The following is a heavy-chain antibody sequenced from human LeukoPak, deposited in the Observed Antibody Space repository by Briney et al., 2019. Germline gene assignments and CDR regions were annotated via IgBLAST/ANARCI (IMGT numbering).Heavy chain of an antibody. CDR2: IYPGDSKI. CDR1: GYTFSIYW. J-gene: IGHJ3*02. Sequence: GESLKISCKGSGYTFSIYWIGWVRQMSGKGLEWMGIIYPGDSKIRYSPSFQGQVTISADKSISTAYLQWSSLKASDTAMYYCARTTTVVTPRAFDIWGQGTMVTVSS. V-gene: IGHV5-51*01. D-gene: IGHD4-23*01. CDR3: ARTTTVVTPRAFDI.